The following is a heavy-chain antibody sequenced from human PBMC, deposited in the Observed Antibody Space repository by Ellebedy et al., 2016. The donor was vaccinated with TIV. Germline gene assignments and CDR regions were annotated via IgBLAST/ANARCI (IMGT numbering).Heavy chain of an antibody. CDR1: GGSISSGDYY. J-gene: IGHJ4*02. CDR3: ARGLVVVPAAIFDY. CDR2: IYYSGST. D-gene: IGHD2-2*01. V-gene: IGHV4-30-4*01. Sequence: SETLSLXCTVSGGSISSGDYYWSWIRQPPGKGLEWIGYIYYSGSTYYNPSLKSRVTISVDTSKNQFSLKLSSVTAADTAVYYCARGLVVVPAAIFDYWGQGTLVTVSS.